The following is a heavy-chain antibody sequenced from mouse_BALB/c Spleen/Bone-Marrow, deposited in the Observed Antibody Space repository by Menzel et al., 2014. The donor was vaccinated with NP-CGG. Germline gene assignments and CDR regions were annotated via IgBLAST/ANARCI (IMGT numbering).Heavy chain of an antibody. CDR2: IDPANGNT. V-gene: IGHV14-3*02. Sequence: EVQLQQSGAELVKPGASVKLSCTASGFNIKDTYMHWVKQRPEQGLEWIGRIDPANGNTKYDPKFQGKAIITADTSSNTAYLQLSSLTSEDTAVYYCAYGSSYDYFDYWGQGTTLTVSS. CDR1: GFNIKDTY. CDR3: AYGSSYDYFDY. D-gene: IGHD1-1*01. J-gene: IGHJ2*01.